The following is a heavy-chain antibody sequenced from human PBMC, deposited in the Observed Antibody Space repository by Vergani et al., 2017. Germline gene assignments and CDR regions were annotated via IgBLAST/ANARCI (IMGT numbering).Heavy chain of an antibody. CDR3: ARVMSGGWEIFDY. Sequence: EVQLVESGGGLIPPGGSLSLSCAASGFTVSSNYMSWVRQAPGKGLEWVSVIYSGGSTYYAASVKGRFTISRDNSKNTLYLQMNSLRAEDTAVYYCARVMSGGWEIFDYWGQGTLVTVSS. V-gene: IGHV3-53*01. D-gene: IGHD3-10*01. CDR2: IYSGGST. CDR1: GFTVSSNY. J-gene: IGHJ4*02.